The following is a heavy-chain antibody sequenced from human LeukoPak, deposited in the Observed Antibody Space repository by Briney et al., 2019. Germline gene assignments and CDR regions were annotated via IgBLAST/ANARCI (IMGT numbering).Heavy chain of an antibody. CDR1: GGSIRDYY. CDR2: WFYSGDT. J-gene: IGHJ4*02. D-gene: IGHD3-9*01. CDR3: ARAETIWIADSDSRMTYFEY. Sequence: SETLSLTCTVSGGSIRDYYWNWIRQSPGKGLEWIGYWFYSGDTNYNPSLKSRVTISSDTSKNQFSLNLRSVTAADTAVYFCARAETIWIADSDSRMTYFEYWGQGSPVTVSS. V-gene: IGHV4-59*01.